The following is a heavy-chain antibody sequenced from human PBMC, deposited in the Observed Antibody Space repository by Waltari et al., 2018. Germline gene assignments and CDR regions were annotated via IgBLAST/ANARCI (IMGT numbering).Heavy chain of an antibody. Sequence: QVQLQQWGAGLLKPSETLSLTCAVYGGSFSGYYWSCIRQPPGKGLEWIGEINHSGSTNYNPSLKSRVTISVDTSKNQFSLKLSSVTAADTAVYYCASSASPSSWYGDDYWGQGTLVTVSS. V-gene: IGHV4-34*01. CDR3: ASSASPSSWYGDDY. J-gene: IGHJ4*02. D-gene: IGHD6-13*01. CDR2: INHSGST. CDR1: GGSFSGYY.